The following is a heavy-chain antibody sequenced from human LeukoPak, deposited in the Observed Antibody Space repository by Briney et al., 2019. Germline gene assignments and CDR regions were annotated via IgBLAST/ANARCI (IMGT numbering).Heavy chain of an antibody. J-gene: IGHJ4*02. CDR1: GFTFSIYN. CDR2: IKQDGSEK. D-gene: IGHD6-13*01. CDR3: ARDGFVGAADY. V-gene: IGHV3-7*01. Sequence: GESLRLSCAASGFTFSIYNMNWVRQAPGKGLEWVANIKQDGSEKQYVDSVRGRFTISRDNAKNSLYLQMNSLRVEDTAVYYCARDGFVGAADYWGQGTLVTVSS.